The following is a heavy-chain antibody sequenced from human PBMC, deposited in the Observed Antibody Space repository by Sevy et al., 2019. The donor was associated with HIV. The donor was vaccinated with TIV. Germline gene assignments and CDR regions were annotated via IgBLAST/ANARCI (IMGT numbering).Heavy chain of an antibody. CDR3: ATEDITMIPYGLDV. CDR2: FDPEDGET. CDR1: GYTVTELS. V-gene: IGHV1-24*01. D-gene: IGHD3-22*01. Sequence: ASVKVSCKVSGYTVTELSMHWVRQPPGKGLEWMGRFDPEDGETIYAQKFLGRLTMTEDTSTDTAYMDLSSLRSEDTAVYYCATEDITMIPYGLDVWGQGTTVTVSS. J-gene: IGHJ6*02.